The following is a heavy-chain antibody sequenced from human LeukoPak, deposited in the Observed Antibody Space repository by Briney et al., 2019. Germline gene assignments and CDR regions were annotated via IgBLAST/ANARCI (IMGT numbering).Heavy chain of an antibody. J-gene: IGHJ4*02. CDR3: AGGAGWTAED. D-gene: IGHD3/OR15-3a*01. CDR2: IKQDGTEK. CDR1: GFTSSEYW. Sequence: GGSLRLSCVASGFTSSEYWMTWVRHAPGKGLEWVANIKQDGTEKHYVDSVKGRFTISRDNTENSMYLQMNSLRVEDTAVYFCAGGAGWTAEDWGQGTQDTVSS. V-gene: IGHV3-7*03.